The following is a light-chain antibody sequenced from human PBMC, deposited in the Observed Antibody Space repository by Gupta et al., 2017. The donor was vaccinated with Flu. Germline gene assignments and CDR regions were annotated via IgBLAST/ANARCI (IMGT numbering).Light chain of an antibody. CDR1: QSVLYSSNNKNY. V-gene: IGKV4-1*01. CDR2: WAS. Sequence: DIVMTQSPDSLAVSLGERATINCKSSQSVLYSSNNKNYLAWYQQKPGQPPKLLIYWASTRESGVPDRFSGSGSGTDFTLTISSLQAEDVAIYYCLRDDHTPFTFGHGTKVDI. CDR3: LRDDHTPFT. J-gene: IGKJ3*01.